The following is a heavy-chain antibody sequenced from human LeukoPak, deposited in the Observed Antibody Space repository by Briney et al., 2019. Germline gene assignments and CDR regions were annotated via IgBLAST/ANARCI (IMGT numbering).Heavy chain of an antibody. CDR1: GFSFMKYS. D-gene: IGHD3-22*01. CDR2: ISGSGGST. CDR3: AKGEYYYDSSGYYFDY. Sequence: PGGSLRLSCAGSGFSFMKYSMAWVHQAPGKGLEWVSAISGSGGSTYYADSVKGRFTISRDNSKNTLYLQMNSLRAEDTAVYYCAKGEYYYDSSGYYFDYWGQGTLVTVSS. V-gene: IGHV3-23*01. J-gene: IGHJ4*02.